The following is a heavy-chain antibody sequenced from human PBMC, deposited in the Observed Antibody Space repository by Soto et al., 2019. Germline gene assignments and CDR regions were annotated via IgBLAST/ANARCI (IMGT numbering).Heavy chain of an antibody. V-gene: IGHV1-18*01. D-gene: IGHD5-12*01. CDR3: ARKGYIGNFAMDV. CDR2: ISGHNGKA. CDR1: GYPFTSNR. Sequence: ASSEGLCKTSGYPFTSNRLSWVRRALGQGLEWMGWISGHNGKADYAENFQGRVIMTTDTSTATASMDLRGLRSDDTAVYYCARKGYIGNFAMDVWGQGTTVTVSS. J-gene: IGHJ6*02.